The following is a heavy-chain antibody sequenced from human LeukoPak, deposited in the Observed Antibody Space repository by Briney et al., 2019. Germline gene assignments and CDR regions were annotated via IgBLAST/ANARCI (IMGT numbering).Heavy chain of an antibody. Sequence: ASVKVSCKASGGTFSSYAISWVRQAPGQGLEWMGGIIPIFGTANYAQKFQGRVTITTGESTSTAYMELSSLRSEDTAVYYCARARIVGATIDYWGQGTLVTVSS. V-gene: IGHV1-69*05. CDR3: ARARIVGATIDY. CDR1: GGTFSSYA. J-gene: IGHJ4*02. CDR2: IIPIFGTA. D-gene: IGHD1-26*01.